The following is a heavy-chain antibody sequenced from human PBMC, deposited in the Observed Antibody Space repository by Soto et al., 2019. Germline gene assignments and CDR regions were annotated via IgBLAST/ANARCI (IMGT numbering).Heavy chain of an antibody. CDR2: MLYSGLT. J-gene: IGHJ6*02. CDR3: APLSVSLSGPYGIHV. CDR1: GCSVSSSDYY. V-gene: IGHV4-39*01. D-gene: IGHD2-15*01. Sequence: SETLSLXCNVSGCSVSSSDYYWAWIRQPPGKGLEWIGSMLYSGLTYYNPSLKSRVTLSVDTSKNQFSVRLNSVTASDTAVYYCAPLSVSLSGPYGIHVWGQGTTVTVS.